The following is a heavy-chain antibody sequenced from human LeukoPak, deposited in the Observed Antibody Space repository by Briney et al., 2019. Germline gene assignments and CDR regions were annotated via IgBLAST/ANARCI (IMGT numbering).Heavy chain of an antibody. Sequence: GGSLRLSCRASGFSVDSVFMNWVRQPPGKGLEWVSFVMPGGHIDYTDSVKGRFTISRDSFKNTLSLQMNSLRVDDTAVYYCARGNSATTTFDFWSQGTLVTVSS. J-gene: IGHJ4*02. V-gene: IGHV3-66*01. CDR2: VMPGGHI. D-gene: IGHD4-17*01. CDR1: GFSVDSVF. CDR3: ARGNSATTTFDF.